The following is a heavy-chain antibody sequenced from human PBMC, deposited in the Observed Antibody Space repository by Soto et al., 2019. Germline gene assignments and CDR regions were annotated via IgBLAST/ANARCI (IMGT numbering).Heavy chain of an antibody. Sequence: PGESLKISCKVSGYSFTSYWISWLRQMPGKVLEWMGRIDPSDSYTNYSPSFQGHVTISADKSISTAYLQWSSLKASDTAMYYCARHLDSSSWNFPHLFTDNYYYYGMEVWGQGTTVTVSS. J-gene: IGHJ6*02. V-gene: IGHV5-10-1*01. CDR2: IDPSDSYT. CDR1: GYSFTSYW. D-gene: IGHD6-13*01. CDR3: ARHLDSSSWNFPHLFTDNYYYYGMEV.